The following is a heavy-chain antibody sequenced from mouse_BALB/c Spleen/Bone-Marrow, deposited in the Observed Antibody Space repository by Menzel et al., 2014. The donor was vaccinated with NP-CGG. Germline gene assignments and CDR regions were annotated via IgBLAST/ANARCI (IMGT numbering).Heavy chain of an antibody. V-gene: IGHV7-3*02. CDR3: ARDDAMDY. J-gene: IGHJ4*01. CDR1: GFTFTDYY. Sequence: DVMLVEPGGGLVQPGGSLRLSCATSGFTFTDYYMSWVRQPPGKALEWLGFIRNKANGYTTEYSASVKGRFTISRDNSQSILYLQMNTLRAEDSATYYCARDDAMDYWGQGTSVTVSS. CDR2: IRNKANGYTT.